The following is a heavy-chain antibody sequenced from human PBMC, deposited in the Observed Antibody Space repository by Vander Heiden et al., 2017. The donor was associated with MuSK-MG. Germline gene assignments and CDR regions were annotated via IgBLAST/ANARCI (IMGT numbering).Heavy chain of an antibody. D-gene: IGHD3-10*01. CDR3: ARSSITMVRGVIDY. CDR1: GGSISRGGYY. CDR2: IYYSGST. Sequence: QVQLQESGPGLVQPSQTLSLTCTVSGGSISRGGYYWSWIRQHPGKGLEWIGYIYYSGSTYYNPSLKSRVTISVDTSKNQFSLKLSSVTAADTAVYYCARSSITMVRGVIDYWGQGTLVTVSS. V-gene: IGHV4-31*03. J-gene: IGHJ4*02.